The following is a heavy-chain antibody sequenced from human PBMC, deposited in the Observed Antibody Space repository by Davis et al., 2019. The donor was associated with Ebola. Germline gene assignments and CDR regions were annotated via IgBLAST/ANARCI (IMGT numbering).Heavy chain of an antibody. CDR1: GYTFTSYG. CDR3: ARDYDCSSNSCYPLSYYYYMDV. Sequence: ASVKVSCKASGYTFTSYGISWVRQAPGQGLEWLGWISAYNGNTNYAQKVQGRVTMTTDTSTTTAYMELRSLRTDDTAVYYCARDYDCSSNSCYPLSYYYYMDVWGKGTTVTVSS. V-gene: IGHV1-18*04. D-gene: IGHD2-2*01. CDR2: ISAYNGNT. J-gene: IGHJ6*03.